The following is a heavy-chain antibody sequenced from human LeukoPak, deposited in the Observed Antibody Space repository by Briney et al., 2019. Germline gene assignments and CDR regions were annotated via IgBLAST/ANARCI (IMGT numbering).Heavy chain of an antibody. Sequence: SETLSLTCTVSGGSITNTIPYWAWMRQSPGKGLEWIGSIYFNGGSTYYNPSLKTRATLLLDTSSNQFSLNLRSVTAADTGVYYCARPMYNSWDRFDPWGQGTQVTVSS. CDR1: GGSITNTIPY. CDR2: IYFNGGST. V-gene: IGHV4-39*01. CDR3: ARPMYNSWDRFDP. J-gene: IGHJ5*02. D-gene: IGHD2/OR15-2a*01.